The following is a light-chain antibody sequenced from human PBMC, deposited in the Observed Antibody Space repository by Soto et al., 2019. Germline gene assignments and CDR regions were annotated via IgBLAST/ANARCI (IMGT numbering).Light chain of an antibody. CDR2: TGS. J-gene: IGKJ4*01. CDR3: QQADSFPLS. V-gene: IGKV1-12*01. Sequence: DIQMTQSPSSVSASVGDRVSITCRASQGISSWLDLYQQKPGRAPKLLIYTGSSLQSGVPSRFSGTGSGTDFTLTISSLQPEDIATYYCQQADSFPLSFGGGTKVEIK. CDR1: QGISSW.